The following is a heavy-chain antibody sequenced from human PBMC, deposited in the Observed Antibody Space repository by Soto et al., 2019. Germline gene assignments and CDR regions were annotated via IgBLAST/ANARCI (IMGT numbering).Heavy chain of an antibody. Sequence: QLHLVQSGAVVKKPGASVTVSCSASGYPVTAYYMHWVRQAPGRGLEWMGGINPATGAAKYTQTYQGRVTITRDTSTSTVVMELSGRTSEDTAVFYWARGGGVGVAGSAAFDMWGQGTLVTVSS. CDR1: GYPVTAYY. D-gene: IGHD3-3*01. J-gene: IGHJ3*02. CDR3: ARGGGVGVAGSAAFDM. V-gene: IGHV1-2*02. CDR2: INPATGAA.